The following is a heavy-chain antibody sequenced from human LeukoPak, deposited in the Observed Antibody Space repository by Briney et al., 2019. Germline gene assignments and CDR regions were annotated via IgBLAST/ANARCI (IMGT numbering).Heavy chain of an antibody. CDR1: GFTFRNYW. J-gene: IGHJ4*02. CDR2: TKPDGTAE. Sequence: GGSLRLSCAASGFTFRNYWMGWVRQAPGQGLEWVATTKPDGTAEYYAASVTSRFTTSRDNANNFLYLQMNSLRGEDTAVYYCARDGGLHTNFDYWGQGTLVTVSS. CDR3: ARDGGLHTNFDY. V-gene: IGHV3-7*01. D-gene: IGHD2-15*01.